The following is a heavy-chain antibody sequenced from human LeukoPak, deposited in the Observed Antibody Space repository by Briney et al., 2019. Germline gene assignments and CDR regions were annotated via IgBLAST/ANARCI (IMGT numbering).Heavy chain of an antibody. CDR1: GGSISSGDYY. CDR2: INHSGST. J-gene: IGHJ4*02. CDR3: ARRGVYYDSSGYHYYFDY. V-gene: IGHV4-39*07. D-gene: IGHD3-22*01. Sequence: SETLSLTCTVSGGSISSGDYYWSWIRQPPGKGLEWIGEINHSGSTNYNPSLKSRVIISVDMSKNQFSLKLSSVTAADTAVYYCARRGVYYDSSGYHYYFDYWGQGTLVTVSS.